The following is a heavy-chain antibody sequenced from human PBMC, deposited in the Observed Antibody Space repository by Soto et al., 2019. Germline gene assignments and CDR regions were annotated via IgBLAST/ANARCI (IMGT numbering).Heavy chain of an antibody. CDR1: GGSFSAYY. J-gene: IGHJ4*02. D-gene: IGHD3-10*01. V-gene: IGHV4-30-4*08. CDR3: ATIKLGSNRLDY. Sequence: SETLSLTCAVYGGSFSAYYWSWIRQPPGKGLEWIGYIYYSGSTYYNPSLKSRVTISVDTSKNHFSLKLSSVTAADTAVYYCATIKLGSNRLDYWGQGTLVTVSS. CDR2: IYYSGST.